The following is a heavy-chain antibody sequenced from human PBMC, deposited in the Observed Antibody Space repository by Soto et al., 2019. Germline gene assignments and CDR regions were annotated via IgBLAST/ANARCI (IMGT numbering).Heavy chain of an antibody. CDR1: GFTFSSYA. CDR2: ISGSGGST. CDR3: AKDFSVVDIVATLEYYFDY. V-gene: IGHV3-23*01. J-gene: IGHJ4*02. Sequence: GGSLRLSCAASGFTFSSYAMSGVRQAPGKGLEWVSAISGSGGSTYYADSVKGRFTISRDNSKNTLYLQMNSLRAEDTAVYYCAKDFSVVDIVATLEYYFDYWGQGTLVTVSS. D-gene: IGHD5-12*01.